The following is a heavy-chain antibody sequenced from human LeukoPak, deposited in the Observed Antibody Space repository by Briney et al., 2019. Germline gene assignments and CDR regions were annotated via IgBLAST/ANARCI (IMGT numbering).Heavy chain of an antibody. CDR3: AGDYYGSGRGPVDP. J-gene: IGHJ5*02. V-gene: IGHV1-69*04. D-gene: IGHD3-10*01. CDR1: GGTFSSYA. Sequence: GSSVKVSCKASGGTFSSYAISWVRQAPGQGLEWMGRIIPILGIANYAQKFQGRVTITADKSTSTAYMELSSLRSEDTAVYYCAGDYYGSGRGPVDPWGQGTLVTVSS. CDR2: IIPILGIA.